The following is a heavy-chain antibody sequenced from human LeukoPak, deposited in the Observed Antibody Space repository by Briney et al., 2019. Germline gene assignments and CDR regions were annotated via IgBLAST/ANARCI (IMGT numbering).Heavy chain of an antibody. CDR1: GYTFTGSF. J-gene: IGHJ4*02. D-gene: IGHD2-15*01. V-gene: IGHV1-2*02. CDR2: INPNSGDT. Sequence: ASVKVSCKASGYTFTGSFMHWVRQAPGQGLEGMGWINPNSGDTVYAQKFQGSVTMTRDTSISTAYMELSGLRSDDTAVYYCARDYCTGGSCWGGYWGQGTLVTVSS. CDR3: ARDYCTGGSCWGGY.